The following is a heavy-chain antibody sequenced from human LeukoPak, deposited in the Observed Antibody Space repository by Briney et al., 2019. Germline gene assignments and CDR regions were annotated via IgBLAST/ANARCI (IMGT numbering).Heavy chain of an antibody. V-gene: IGHV1-2*02. J-gene: IGHJ5*02. CDR3: ARYDYVSPNWFDP. D-gene: IGHD3-16*01. Sequence: ASVKVSCKASGYTFTGYYIHWVRQAPGQGLEWMGWINPNSGGTNYAQKFQGRVTMTRDTSISTAYMELSRLRSDDTAVYYCARYDYVSPNWFDPWGQGTLVTVSS. CDR2: INPNSGGT. CDR1: GYTFTGYY.